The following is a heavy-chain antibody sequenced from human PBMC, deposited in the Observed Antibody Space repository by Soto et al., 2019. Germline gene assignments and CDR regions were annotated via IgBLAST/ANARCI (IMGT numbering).Heavy chain of an antibody. CDR1: GSDITTYY. CDR3: ARCLIDHNWFDP. D-gene: IGHD3-9*01. Sequence: PSETLSLTCSVSGSDITTYYWSWLRQSPGKGLEWIGHIYDTGSTSYNPSLKSRVTISVDTSNKQFSLRLSAVTAADTAVYYCARCLIDHNWFDPWGQGTLVTVSS. CDR2: IYDTGST. J-gene: IGHJ5*02. V-gene: IGHV4-59*01.